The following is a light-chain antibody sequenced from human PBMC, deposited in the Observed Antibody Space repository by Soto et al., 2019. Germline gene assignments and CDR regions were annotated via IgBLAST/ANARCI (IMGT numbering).Light chain of an antibody. CDR3: QVWDSNSDHLRV. J-gene: IGLJ3*02. CDR1: NIGSKS. Sequence: SYELSQPPSVSVAPGQTAKITCGGNNIGSKSVHWYQQRPGQAPVLVVYDYSDRPSGIPERFSGSKSGNTATLTLSRVEAGDEADYYCQVWDSNSDHLRVFGGGTKVTVL. CDR2: DYS. V-gene: IGLV3-21*02.